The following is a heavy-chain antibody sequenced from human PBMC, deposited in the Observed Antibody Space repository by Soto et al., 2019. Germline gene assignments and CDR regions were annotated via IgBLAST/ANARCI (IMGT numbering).Heavy chain of an antibody. CDR3: ARPPNNYTGFDY. CDR2: INPSGGST. D-gene: IGHD1-1*01. V-gene: IGHV1-46*01. Sequence: QVQLVQSGAEVKKPGASVKVSCKASGYTFTSYYMHWVRQAPGQGLEWMGIINPSGGSTSYAQRFQGRVTMTRDTSTSTVYMELSSLRSEDTAVYYCARPPNNYTGFDYWGQGTLVTVSS. CDR1: GYTFTSYY. J-gene: IGHJ4*02.